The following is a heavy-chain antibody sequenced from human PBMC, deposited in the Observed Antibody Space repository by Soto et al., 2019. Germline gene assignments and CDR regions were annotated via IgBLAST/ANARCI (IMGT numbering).Heavy chain of an antibody. CDR2: MSYAGTYK. CDR1: GFTFSDYG. Sequence: QPGGSLRLSCAVSGFTFSDYGMHWVRQAPGKGLEWVAVMSYAGTYKYYADSVKGRFTISRDLSGNTLFLQMNSLRLEDTAVYFCAKAMYPRTVLDSSSPWGDYWGQGTLVTVSS. V-gene: IGHV3-30*18. J-gene: IGHJ4*02. D-gene: IGHD6-6*01. CDR3: AKAMYPRTVLDSSSPWGDY.